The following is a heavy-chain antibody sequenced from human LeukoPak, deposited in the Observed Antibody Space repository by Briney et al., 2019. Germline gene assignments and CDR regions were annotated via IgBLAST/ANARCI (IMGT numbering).Heavy chain of an antibody. J-gene: IGHJ4*02. D-gene: IGHD6-19*01. Sequence: SETLSLTCTVSGGSSVSYYWTWIRQPPGKGLEWIGYIYYSGSTNYNPSLKSRVTISLDTSKNQFSLKLSSVTAADTAVYYCARIAVSSGWGYFDYWGQGTLVTASS. V-gene: IGHV4-59*01. CDR2: IYYSGST. CDR3: ARIAVSSGWGYFDY. CDR1: GGSSVSYY.